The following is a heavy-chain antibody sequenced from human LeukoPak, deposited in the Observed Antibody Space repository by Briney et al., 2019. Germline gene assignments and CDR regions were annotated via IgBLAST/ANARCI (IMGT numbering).Heavy chain of an antibody. CDR1: GFPFSNYG. CDR3: AKDDRSGWTPHFDY. CDR2: TSSDGSNK. Sequence: WGSLRLSCAASGFPFSNYGMNWVRQAPGKGLDWVAVTSSDGSNKYYADSLKGRFTISRDNSKNTLYLQMNSLRAEDTALYYCAKDDRSGWTPHFDYWGQGTLVTVSS. J-gene: IGHJ4*02. D-gene: IGHD6-19*01. V-gene: IGHV3-30*18.